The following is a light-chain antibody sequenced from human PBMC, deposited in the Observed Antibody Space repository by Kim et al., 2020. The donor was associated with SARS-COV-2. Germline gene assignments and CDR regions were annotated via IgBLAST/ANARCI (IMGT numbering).Light chain of an antibody. CDR2: WAS. V-gene: IGKV4-1*01. Sequence: DIVMTQSPDSLAVSLGERATINCKSSQSVLYTSTNKNYLAWYQHKPGQPPRLLIYWASTRESGVPDRFSGSGSGTDFTLTISSLQAEDVAVYYCQQYYSLPVMYTFGQGTKLDI. J-gene: IGKJ2*01. CDR1: QSVLYTSTNKNY. CDR3: QQYYSLPVMYT.